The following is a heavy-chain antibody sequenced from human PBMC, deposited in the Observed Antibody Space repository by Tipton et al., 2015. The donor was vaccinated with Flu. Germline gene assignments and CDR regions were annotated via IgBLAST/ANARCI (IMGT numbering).Heavy chain of an antibody. J-gene: IGHJ6*02. V-gene: IGHV4-4*07. CDR1: GGSISSYY. CDR3: ARDTVFWSGPYGMDV. D-gene: IGHD3-3*01. CDR2: LYTSGST. Sequence: GLVKPSETLSLMCTVSGGSISSYYWSWIRQSAGKGLEWIGRLYTSGSTNYNPSLKSRVTMSVDTSKNQFSLKLSSVSAADTAVYYCARDTVFWSGPYGMDVWGQGTTVTVSS.